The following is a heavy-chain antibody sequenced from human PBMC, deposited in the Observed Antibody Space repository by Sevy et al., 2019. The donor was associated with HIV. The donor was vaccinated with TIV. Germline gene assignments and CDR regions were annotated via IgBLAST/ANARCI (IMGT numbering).Heavy chain of an antibody. D-gene: IGHD3-16*01. Sequence: ASVKVSCKASGCTFSSYAISWVRQAPGQGLEWMGGIIPIFGTANYAQKFQGRVTITADKSTSTAYMELSSLRSEDTAVYYWAGGHGLRINMITFGGVYFDYWGQGTLVTVSS. CDR1: GCTFSSYA. CDR3: AGGHGLRINMITFGGVYFDY. V-gene: IGHV1-69*06. CDR2: IIPIFGTA. J-gene: IGHJ4*02.